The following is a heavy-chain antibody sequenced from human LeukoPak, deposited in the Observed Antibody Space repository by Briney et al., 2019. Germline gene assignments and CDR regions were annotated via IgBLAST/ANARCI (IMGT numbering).Heavy chain of an antibody. Sequence: PSETLSLTCTVSGYSITNGYYWGWIRQPPGKGLEWIGSIYHSGSTSYNPSLERRVTVSVDTSKNQFSLKLSSVTAADTAVYYCARVRYDISAPTTSHYYYYGMDVWGQGTTVTVSS. V-gene: IGHV4-38-2*02. CDR1: GYSITNGYY. CDR2: IYHSGST. D-gene: IGHD3-9*01. CDR3: ARVRYDISAPTTSHYYYYGMDV. J-gene: IGHJ6*02.